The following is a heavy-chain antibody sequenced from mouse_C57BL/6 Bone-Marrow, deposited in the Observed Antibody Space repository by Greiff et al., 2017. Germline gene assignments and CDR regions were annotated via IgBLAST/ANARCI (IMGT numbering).Heavy chain of an antibody. CDR1: GYTFTSYW. CDR2: IHPNSGST. Sequence: QVHVKQPGAELVKPGASVKLSCKASGYTFTSYWMHWVKQRPGQGLEWIGMIHPNSGSTNYNEKFKSKATLTVDKSSSTAYMQLSSLTSEDSAVYYCARDYPGAYWGQGTLVTVSA. CDR3: ARDYPGAY. J-gene: IGHJ3*01. V-gene: IGHV1-64*01. D-gene: IGHD5-5*01.